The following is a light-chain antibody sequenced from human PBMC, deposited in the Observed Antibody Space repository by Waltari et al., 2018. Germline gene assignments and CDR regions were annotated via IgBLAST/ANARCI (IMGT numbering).Light chain of an antibody. CDR3: QQYENFPYS. J-gene: IGKJ2*03. V-gene: IGKV1-33*01. Sequence: DVQLTQSPSSLSASVGDRVTITCQASQDIYNYLNLFQQKPGKAPKLLIYDASKLETGVPSRFSGSRSGTDFTFTISSLQPEDVATYYCQQYENFPYSFGQGTKLEIK. CDR2: DAS. CDR1: QDIYNY.